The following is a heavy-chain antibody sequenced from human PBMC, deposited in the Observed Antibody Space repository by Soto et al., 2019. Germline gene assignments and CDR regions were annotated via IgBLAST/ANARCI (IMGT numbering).Heavy chain of an antibody. Sequence: GSSVKVSCKASGYTFTGYYMHWVRQAPGQGLEWMGWINPNSGGTNYAQKFQGRVTMTRDTSIGTAYMELSRLRSDDTAVYYCARHPGRLEYAIRDYYYGMDVWGQGTTVTVTS. V-gene: IGHV1-2*02. CDR3: ARHPGRLEYAIRDYYYGMDV. D-gene: IGHD2-8*01. CDR2: INPNSGGT. CDR1: GYTFTGYY. J-gene: IGHJ6*02.